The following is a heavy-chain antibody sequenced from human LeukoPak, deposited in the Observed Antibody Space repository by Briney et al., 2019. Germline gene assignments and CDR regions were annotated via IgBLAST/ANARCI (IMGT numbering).Heavy chain of an antibody. CDR1: GFTFSSYG. CDR3: AKAYSSSWYGGGD. V-gene: IGHV3-23*01. D-gene: IGHD6-13*01. Sequence: GGTLRLSCAASGFTFSSYGMSWVRQAPGKGLEWVSAISGSGGSTYYADSVKGRFTISRDNSKNTLYLQMNSLRAEDTAVYYCAKAYSSSWYGGGDWGQGTLVTVSS. CDR2: ISGSGGST. J-gene: IGHJ4*02.